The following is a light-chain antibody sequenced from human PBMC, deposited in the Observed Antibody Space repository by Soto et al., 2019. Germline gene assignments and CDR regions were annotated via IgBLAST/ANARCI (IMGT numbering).Light chain of an antibody. CDR2: EVS. CDR3: NSYTTSSTRV. Sequence: QPASVSGSPGQSITISCTGTSSDVGSYNLVSWYQQHPGKAPKLMIYEVSYRPSGVSNRFSGSKSGNTASLTISGLQAEDEADYYCNSYTTSSTRVFGTGTKVTVL. V-gene: IGLV2-14*02. CDR1: SSDVGSYNL. J-gene: IGLJ1*01.